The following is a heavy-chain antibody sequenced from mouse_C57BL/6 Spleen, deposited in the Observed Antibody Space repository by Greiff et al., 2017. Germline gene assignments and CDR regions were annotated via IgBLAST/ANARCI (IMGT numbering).Heavy chain of an antibody. CDR2: FYPGSGSI. D-gene: IGHD1-1*01. CDR1: GYTFTEYT. Sequence: QVQLQQSGAELVKPGASVKLSCKASGYTFTEYTIHWVKQRSGQGLEWIGWFYPGSGSIKYNEKFKDKATLTADKSSSTVYMELSRLTSEESAVYFGARHEEGYGSRDGYFDVWGTGTTVTGSA. CDR3: ARHEEGYGSRDGYFDV. V-gene: IGHV1-62-2*01. J-gene: IGHJ1*03.